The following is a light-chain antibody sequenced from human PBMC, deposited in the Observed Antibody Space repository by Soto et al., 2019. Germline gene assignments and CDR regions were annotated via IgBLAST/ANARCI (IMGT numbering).Light chain of an antibody. V-gene: IGLV3-21*02. Sequence: SYELTQPPSVSVAPGQTARITCGGDKIGSKIVHWYRQRPGQAPVAVVFDASDRPSGIPDRISASRSGDTATLTISRVDAGDEAGYYCQVWASTDEFFVFGSGTKSPS. CDR1: KIGSKI. J-gene: IGLJ1*01. CDR3: QVWASTDEFFV. CDR2: DAS.